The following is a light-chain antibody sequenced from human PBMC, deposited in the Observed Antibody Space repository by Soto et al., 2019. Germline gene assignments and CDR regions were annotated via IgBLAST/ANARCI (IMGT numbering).Light chain of an antibody. Sequence: DIQMTQSPSSLSASVGDRVTITCRASQSISSYLNWYQQKPGKAPKLLIYAASSLQSGVPSRFSGRGSGTDFTLTISSLQPEDFATDYCQQSYSTPPTFGQGTNVEIK. CDR1: QSISSY. CDR3: QQSYSTPPT. J-gene: IGKJ1*01. CDR2: AAS. V-gene: IGKV1-39*01.